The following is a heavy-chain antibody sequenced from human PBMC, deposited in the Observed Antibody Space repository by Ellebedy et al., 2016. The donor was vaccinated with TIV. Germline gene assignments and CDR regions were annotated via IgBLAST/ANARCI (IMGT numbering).Heavy chain of an antibody. V-gene: IGHV3-48*02. J-gene: IGHJ4*02. Sequence: GGSLRLSCAASGFTFRSYSMNWVRQAPGKGLEWVSHIKSSSNPIYYADSVKGRFIIFRDNAKNSLYLQMNNLRDEDTAVYYCSRDGGRGGGNDFWGQGTLVIVSS. CDR2: IKSSSNPI. CDR1: GFTFRSYS. D-gene: IGHD3-16*01. CDR3: SRDGGRGGGNDF.